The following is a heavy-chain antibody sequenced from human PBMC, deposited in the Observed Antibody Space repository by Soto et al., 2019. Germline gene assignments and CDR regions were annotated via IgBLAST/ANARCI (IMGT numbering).Heavy chain of an antibody. CDR2: ISGSGSIT. Sequence: GGSLRLSCAASGFTFSSFAMTWVRQAPGKGPEWVSGISGSGSITYYADSVKGRFTISRDNAKNSLYLQMNSLRAEDTAVYYCARDNGSGWYVSLGYFQHWGQGTLVTVSS. CDR1: GFTFSSFA. CDR3: ARDNGSGWYVSLGYFQH. D-gene: IGHD6-19*01. V-gene: IGHV3-23*01. J-gene: IGHJ1*01.